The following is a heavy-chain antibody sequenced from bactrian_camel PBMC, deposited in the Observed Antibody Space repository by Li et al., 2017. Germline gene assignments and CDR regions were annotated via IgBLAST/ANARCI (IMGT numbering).Heavy chain of an antibody. J-gene: IGHJ4*01. CDR1: GFTFDNYG. CDR3: TREDPGAGRAD. D-gene: IGHD6*01. CDR2: INRRGGSA. Sequence: DVQLVESGGGLVQPGGSLRLSCAASGFTFDNYGMSWVRQAPGKGLEWVSGINRRGGSAYYVDSVKGRFTISRDSAKNALYLQLNSLKTEDTAMYYCTREDPGAGRADWGQGTQVTV. V-gene: IGHV3S36*01.